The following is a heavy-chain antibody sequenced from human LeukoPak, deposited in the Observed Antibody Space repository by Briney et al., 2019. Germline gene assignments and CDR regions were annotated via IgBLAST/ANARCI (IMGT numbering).Heavy chain of an antibody. J-gene: IGHJ4*02. Sequence: SVNVSCKASGCTFISYVISWVRQAPGQGREWMGGIIPIFGTANYAQKFQGRVTITTDESTSTAYMELSSLRSEDTAVYYCARGPEVERFDYWGQGTLVTVSS. CDR1: GCTFISYV. D-gene: IGHD1-1*01. CDR3: ARGPEVERFDY. V-gene: IGHV1-69*05. CDR2: IIPIFGTA.